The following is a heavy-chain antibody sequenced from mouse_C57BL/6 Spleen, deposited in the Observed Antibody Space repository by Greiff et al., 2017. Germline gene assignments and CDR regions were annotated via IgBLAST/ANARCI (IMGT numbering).Heavy chain of an antibody. CDR3: AVANWDLYAMDY. D-gene: IGHD4-1*01. CDR1: GYTFTSYW. J-gene: IGHJ4*01. V-gene: IGHV1-7*01. CDR2: INPSSGYP. Sequence: QVQLQQSGAELAKPGASVKLSCKASGYTFTSYWMHWVKQRPGQGLEWIGYINPSSGYPKYNQKFKDKATLTADESSITAYMQLSSLTYEDSAVXYCAVANWDLYAMDYWGQGTSVTVSS.